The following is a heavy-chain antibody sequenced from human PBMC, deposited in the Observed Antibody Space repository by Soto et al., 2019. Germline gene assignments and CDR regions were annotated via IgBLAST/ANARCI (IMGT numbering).Heavy chain of an antibody. CDR3: SRVDPGETSPFDH. V-gene: IGHV1-46*03. CDR1: GYIFTSYY. CDR2: INPFDGSR. Sequence: ASVKVSCKASGYIFTSYYIHWVRQAPGQGLEWMGWINPFDGSRMFAQSFQGRFTMTRDTSTSTVYMEVSSLRSEDTAVYYCSRVDPGETSPFDHWGQGTLVTVSS. J-gene: IGHJ4*02. D-gene: IGHD3-10*01.